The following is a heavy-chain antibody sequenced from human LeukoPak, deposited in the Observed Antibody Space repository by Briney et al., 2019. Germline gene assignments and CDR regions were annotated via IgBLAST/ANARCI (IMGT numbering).Heavy chain of an antibody. D-gene: IGHD1-14*01. CDR2: MNPDSGST. J-gene: IGHJ5*02. CDR3: ARDVFADYNTHHKFDP. V-gene: IGHV1-8*03. Sequence: PGASVKVSCKASGDTFTSHDIYWVRQATGQGLEWMGWMNPDSGSTGYAQKFQGRVTITRNTSISTAYMDLSRLRSEDTAVYYCARDVFADYNTHHKFDPWGQGTLVTVSS. CDR1: GDTFTSHD.